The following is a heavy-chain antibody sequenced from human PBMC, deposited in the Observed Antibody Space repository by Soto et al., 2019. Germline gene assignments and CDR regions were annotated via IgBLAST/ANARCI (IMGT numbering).Heavy chain of an antibody. CDR2: IYYSAST. Sequence: IHCLPNTVLCGSGIDSSALWVFIPQPPRRGLEWLGTIYYSASTYYHPSLKSRVTISVDTSKNQFFLNLNSVNAADTAVYYCARHGDNSVGYYFPFECWGKGALVTVSS. D-gene: IGHD3-22*01. V-gene: IGHV4-39*01. CDR1: CGSGIDSSAL. J-gene: IGHJ4*02. CDR3: ARHGDNSVGYYFPFEC.